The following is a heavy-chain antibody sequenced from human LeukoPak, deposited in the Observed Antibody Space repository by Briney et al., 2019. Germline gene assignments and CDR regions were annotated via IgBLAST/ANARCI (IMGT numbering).Heavy chain of an antibody. CDR3: ARDKYQLTGRYYYYYMDV. D-gene: IGHD2-2*01. CDR1: GFTFSSYA. CDR2: ISSNGGST. J-gene: IGHJ6*03. V-gene: IGHV3-64*01. Sequence: QPGGSLRLSCAASGFTFSSYAMPWVRQAPGKGLEYVSAISSNGGSTYYANSVKGRFTISRDNSKNTLYLQMGSLRAEDMAVYYCARDKYQLTGRYYYYYMDVWGKGTTVTVSS.